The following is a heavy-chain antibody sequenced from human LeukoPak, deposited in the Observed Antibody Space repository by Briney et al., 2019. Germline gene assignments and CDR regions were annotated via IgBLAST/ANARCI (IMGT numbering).Heavy chain of an antibody. V-gene: IGHV1-69*05. D-gene: IGHD1-7*01. J-gene: IGHJ5*02. CDR2: IIPILGTA. CDR3: ARDLTGTNWFDT. Sequence: ASVKVSCKASGGTFSSYAISGVRQAPGQGLEWMGGIIPILGTANYAQKFQGRVTITTDESTSTAYMELSSLRSEDTAVYYCARDLTGTNWFDTWGQGTLVTVSS. CDR1: GGTFSSYA.